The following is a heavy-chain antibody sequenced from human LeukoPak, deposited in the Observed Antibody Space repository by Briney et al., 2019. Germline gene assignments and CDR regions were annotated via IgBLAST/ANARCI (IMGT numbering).Heavy chain of an antibody. CDR2: IMPLFNTA. CDR1: GGTCSSYS. V-gene: IGHV1-69*05. J-gene: IGHJ6*03. CDR3: ARVDRYHYYLDV. Sequence: SVTVSCKASGGTCSSYSITWVRQAPGQGLEWMGGIMPLFNTANYAQQFQGRVTITTDESTSTAYMELSSLRFEDTAMYYCARVDRYHYYLDVWGKGTTVTVSS.